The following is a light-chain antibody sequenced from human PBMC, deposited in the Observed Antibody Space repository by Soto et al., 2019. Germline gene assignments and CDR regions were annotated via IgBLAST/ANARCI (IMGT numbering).Light chain of an antibody. CDR3: SSYAGSNNFV. CDR2: AND. Sequence: QSVLTQPPSASETPGQRISISCSGSSSNIGTNAVNWYHQLPGTAPKLLIYANDQRPSGVPDRFSGSKSGTSASLAISGLQSEDEADYYCSSYAGSNNFVFGSGTKLTVL. J-gene: IGLJ1*01. V-gene: IGLV1-44*01. CDR1: SSNIGTNA.